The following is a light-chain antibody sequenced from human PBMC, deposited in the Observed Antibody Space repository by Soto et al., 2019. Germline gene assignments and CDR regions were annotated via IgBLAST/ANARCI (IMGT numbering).Light chain of an antibody. V-gene: IGKV3-11*01. Sequence: EIVFTQSPATLSLSPGDRATRSCRTSQSVSSYLAWYQQKPGQAPRLLIYDASNRATGIPARFSGSGSGTDFTLTISSLEPEDFAVYYCQQRSNWPPITFGGGTKVDIK. CDR2: DAS. CDR3: QQRSNWPPIT. CDR1: QSVSSY. J-gene: IGKJ4*01.